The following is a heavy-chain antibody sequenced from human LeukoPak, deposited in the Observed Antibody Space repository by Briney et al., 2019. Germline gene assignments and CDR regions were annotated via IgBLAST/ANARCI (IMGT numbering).Heavy chain of an antibody. CDR2: INKDGSEK. J-gene: IGHJ4*02. Sequence: PGGSLRLSCAVSRFTFSDYWMRWVRQAPGKGLEWVAAINKDGSEKQYVDSVKGRFTISRDNARNSVYLQMTSLGAEDTALYYCATYKQYFGAPGGADYWGLGTLVTVSS. CDR1: RFTFSDYW. CDR3: ATYKQYFGAPGGADY. D-gene: IGHD2-8*02. V-gene: IGHV3-7*01.